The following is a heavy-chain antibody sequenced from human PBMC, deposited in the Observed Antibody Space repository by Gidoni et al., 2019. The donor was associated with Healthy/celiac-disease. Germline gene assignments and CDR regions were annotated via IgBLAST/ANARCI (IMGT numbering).Heavy chain of an antibody. Sequence: EVQLVEAGGGLVQPGGSLRLSCAASGFTFSSYDMHWVRQATGKGLEWVSAIGTAGDTYYPGSVKGRFTISRENAKNSLYLQMNSLRAGDTAVYYCARVLGSSGYSGLPYYYYGMDVWGQGTTVTVSS. J-gene: IGHJ6*02. CDR2: IGTAGDT. V-gene: IGHV3-13*01. CDR1: GFTFSSYD. D-gene: IGHD5-12*01. CDR3: ARVLGSSGYSGLPYYYYGMDV.